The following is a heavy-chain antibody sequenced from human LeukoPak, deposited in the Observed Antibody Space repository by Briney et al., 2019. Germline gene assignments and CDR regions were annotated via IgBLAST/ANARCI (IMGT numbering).Heavy chain of an antibody. Sequence: SETLSLTCGVSGYSITSGYQWAWIRQSPGKGLEWIGSIYHSGSAHYNPSLKSRVTISVETSKNQFSLDMYSVTAADTAVYYCARDPRWLTPDCTSTSCYENYFDPWGQGTLVTVSS. CDR2: IYHSGSA. J-gene: IGHJ5*02. CDR3: ARDPRWLTPDCTSTSCYENYFDP. D-gene: IGHD2-2*01. CDR1: GYSITSGYQ. V-gene: IGHV4-38-2*02.